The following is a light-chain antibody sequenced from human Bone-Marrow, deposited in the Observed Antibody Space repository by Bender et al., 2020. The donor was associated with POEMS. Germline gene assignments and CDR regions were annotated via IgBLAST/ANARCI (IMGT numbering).Light chain of an antibody. Sequence: QSALTQPASVSGSPGQSITISCTGTSSDVGGYNYVSWYQQHPGKAPKLMIYDVTNRPSGVSNRFSGSKSGDTASLTISGLQTEDEADYYCCSYAGSNTRVLFGGGTKVTVL. CDR3: CSYAGSNTRVL. J-gene: IGLJ2*01. CDR1: SSDVGGYNY. CDR2: DVT. V-gene: IGLV2-14*01.